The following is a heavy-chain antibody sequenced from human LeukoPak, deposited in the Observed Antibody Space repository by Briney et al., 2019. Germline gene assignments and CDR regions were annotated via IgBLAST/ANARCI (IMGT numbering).Heavy chain of an antibody. D-gene: IGHD4-23*01. Sequence: GGSLRLSCAASGFTFSSYAMSWVRQAPGKGLVWVSRIGTDGSRTTYADYVQGRFTISRDNAKNTLYLQMNSLRAEDTAVYYCARDKYGDNSNAFDIWGQGTLVTVSS. J-gene: IGHJ3*02. CDR2: IGTDGSRT. CDR3: ARDKYGDNSNAFDI. V-gene: IGHV3-74*01. CDR1: GFTFSSYA.